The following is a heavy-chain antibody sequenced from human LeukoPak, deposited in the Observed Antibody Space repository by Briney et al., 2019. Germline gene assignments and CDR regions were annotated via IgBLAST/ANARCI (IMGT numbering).Heavy chain of an antibody. Sequence: PSETLSLTCTVSGGSISSSSYYWGWIRQPPGKGLEWIGSIYYSGSTYYNPSLKSRVTVSVDTSKNQFSLKLNSVTAADTAIYYCATRPDIAATGPGWFDPWGQGTLVTVSS. CDR2: IYYSGST. D-gene: IGHD6-13*01. V-gene: IGHV4-39*01. CDR3: ATRPDIAATGPGWFDP. J-gene: IGHJ5*02. CDR1: GGSISSSSYY.